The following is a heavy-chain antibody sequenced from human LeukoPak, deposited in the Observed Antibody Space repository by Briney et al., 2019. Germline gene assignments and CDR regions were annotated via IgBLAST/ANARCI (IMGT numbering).Heavy chain of an antibody. J-gene: IGHJ4*02. Sequence: GGSLRLSCAASGFTFSSFGMHWVRQAPGKGLEWVAVLSYDGSNRYYADSVKGRFTISRDNSKSTLYLQMNSLRAEDTAVYYCAKDASTVTLHADYWGQGTLVTVSS. CDR3: AKDASTVTLHADY. CDR2: LSYDGSNR. V-gene: IGHV3-30*18. D-gene: IGHD4-17*01. CDR1: GFTFSSFG.